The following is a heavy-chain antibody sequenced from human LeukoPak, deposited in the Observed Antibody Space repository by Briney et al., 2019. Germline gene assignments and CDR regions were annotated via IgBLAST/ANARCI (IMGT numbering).Heavy chain of an antibody. Sequence: PGGSLRLSCAASGFTFSSYSMNWVRQAPGKGLEWVSSISSSSSYIHYADSVKGRFTISRDNAKNSLYLQMNSLRAEDTAVYYCARATFGYSSSWYFDYWGQGTLVTVSS. CDR1: GFTFSSYS. CDR3: ARATFGYSSSWYFDY. D-gene: IGHD6-13*01. CDR2: ISSSSSYI. V-gene: IGHV3-21*01. J-gene: IGHJ4*02.